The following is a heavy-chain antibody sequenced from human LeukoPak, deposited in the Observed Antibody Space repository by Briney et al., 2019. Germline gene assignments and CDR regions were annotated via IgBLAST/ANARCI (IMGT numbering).Heavy chain of an antibody. V-gene: IGHV1-8*03. CDR1: GYTFTSYD. Sequence: ASVKVSCKASGYTFTSYDINWVRQATGQGLEWMGWMNPNSGNTGYAQKFQGRVTITRNTSISTAYMELSSLRSEDTAVYYCARDQSWAAAGRAYYFDYWGQGTLITVSS. D-gene: IGHD6-13*01. CDR2: MNPNSGNT. J-gene: IGHJ4*02. CDR3: ARDQSWAAAGRAYYFDY.